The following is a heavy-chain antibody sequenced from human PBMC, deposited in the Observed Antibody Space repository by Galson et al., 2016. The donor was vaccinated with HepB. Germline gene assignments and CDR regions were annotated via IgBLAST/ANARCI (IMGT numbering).Heavy chain of an antibody. CDR2: ISGSCGST. Sequence: SLRLSCAASGFTFSSSAMSWVRQAPGKGLEWDSAISGSCGSTYYADSVKGRFTISRDKSKNTLFLQMNSLRAEDTAVYYCATYYDFSRGSYSDYWGQGTLVTVSS. CDR1: GFTFSSSA. V-gene: IGHV3-23*01. D-gene: IGHD3-3*01. J-gene: IGHJ4*02. CDR3: ATYYDFSRGSYSDY.